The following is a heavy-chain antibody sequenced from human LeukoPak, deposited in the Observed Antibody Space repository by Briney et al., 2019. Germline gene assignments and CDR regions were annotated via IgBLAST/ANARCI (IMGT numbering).Heavy chain of an antibody. D-gene: IGHD2-2*01. CDR3: ARELDHQPIPYGMAV. Sequence: GGTLRLSCAASGFTFSSYGMHWVRQAPGGGLEGVAVIWYDGSNKYYADSVKGRFTISRDNSKNTLYLQMNSLRAEDTAVYYCARELDHQPIPYGMAVWGQGTTVTVS. J-gene: IGHJ6*02. CDR1: GFTFSSYG. CDR2: IWYDGSNK. V-gene: IGHV3-33*01.